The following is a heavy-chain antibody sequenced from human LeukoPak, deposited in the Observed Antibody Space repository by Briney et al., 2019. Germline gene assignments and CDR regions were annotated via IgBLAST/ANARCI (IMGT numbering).Heavy chain of an antibody. D-gene: IGHD6-19*01. CDR2: IYYSGST. Sequence: AGTLSLTCTVSGGSLSPYNLDWIRQPPGKGLEWTWYIYYSGSTNYYPSLKSRVTILVDTNNNHSSLMLMSVTAADTAIYYCAGAVTGRIDYWGQGTLVTVSS. CDR3: AGAVTGRIDY. J-gene: IGHJ4*02. CDR1: GGSLSPYN. V-gene: IGHV4-59*12.